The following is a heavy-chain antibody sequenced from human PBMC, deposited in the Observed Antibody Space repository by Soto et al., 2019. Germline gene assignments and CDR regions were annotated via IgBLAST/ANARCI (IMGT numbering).Heavy chain of an antibody. CDR3: ARVSMVRGTESDY. V-gene: IGHV1-2*04. D-gene: IGHD3-10*01. Sequence: ASVKVSCKASGYTFTGYYMHWVRQAPGQGLEGMGWINPNSGGKNYAQKFQGWVTMTRDTSISTAYMELSRLRSDDTAVYYCARVSMVRGTESDYWGQGTLVTVSS. CDR1: GYTFTGYY. J-gene: IGHJ4*02. CDR2: INPNSGGK.